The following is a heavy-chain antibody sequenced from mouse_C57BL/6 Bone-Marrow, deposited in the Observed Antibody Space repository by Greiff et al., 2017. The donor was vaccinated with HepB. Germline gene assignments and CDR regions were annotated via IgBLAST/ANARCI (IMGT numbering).Heavy chain of an antibody. CDR3: SRSTIVARYCDV. CDR1: GYTFTSYT. CDR2: INPSSGYT. J-gene: IGHJ1*03. D-gene: IGHD1-1*01. Sequence: VQLQQSGAELARPGASVKMSCKASGYTFTSYTMHWVKQRPGQGLEWIGYINPSSGYTKYNQKFKDKATLTANKSSSTAYMQLSSLTSEDSAVYYCSRSTIVARYCDVWGTGTTVTVSS. V-gene: IGHV1-4*01.